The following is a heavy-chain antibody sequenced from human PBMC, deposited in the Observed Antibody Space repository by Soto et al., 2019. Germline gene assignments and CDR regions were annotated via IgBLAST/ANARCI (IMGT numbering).Heavy chain of an antibody. CDR1: GFSFSSYG. CDR3: AKLAGNDPFDY. J-gene: IGHJ4*02. D-gene: IGHD1-1*01. Sequence: GGSLRLSCVASGFSFSSYGMQWVRQAPGKGLEWVAVISYDGSNKYYGDSVKGRFTISRDNSKNTLYLQMNSLRAEDAAVYYCAKLAGNDPFDYWGQGTLVTVSS. V-gene: IGHV3-30*18. CDR2: ISYDGSNK.